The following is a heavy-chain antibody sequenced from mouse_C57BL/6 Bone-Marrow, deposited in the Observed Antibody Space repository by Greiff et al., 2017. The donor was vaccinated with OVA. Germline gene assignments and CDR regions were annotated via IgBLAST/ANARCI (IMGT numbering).Heavy chain of an antibody. J-gene: IGHJ3*01. CDR1: GFNIKDYY. CDR2: IDPENGDT. CDR3: TGDGFAY. Sequence: VQLQQSGAELVKPGASVKLSCTASGFNIKDYYMHWVKQRTEQGLEWIGRIDPENGDTEYASKFQGKATITADTSSNTAYLQLSSLTSEDTAVYYCTGDGFAYWGQGTLVTVSA. D-gene: IGHD3-3*01. V-gene: IGHV14-1*01.